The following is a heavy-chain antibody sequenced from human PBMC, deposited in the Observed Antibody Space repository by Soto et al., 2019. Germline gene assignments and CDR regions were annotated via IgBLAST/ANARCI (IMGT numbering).Heavy chain of an antibody. V-gene: IGHV3-21*01. CDR1: GFTFSDFT. CDR3: ARGSRRTFDY. J-gene: IGHJ4*02. D-gene: IGHD1-26*01. Sequence: EVQLVESGGGLVKPGGSLRLSCAASGFTFSDFTMNWVRQAPGKGLQWVSSISSGGSFISYADSVRGRFTISRDNAKNSLYLQLDSLRAEDTADFFCARGSRRTFDYWGQGTLVTVSS. CDR2: ISSGGSFI.